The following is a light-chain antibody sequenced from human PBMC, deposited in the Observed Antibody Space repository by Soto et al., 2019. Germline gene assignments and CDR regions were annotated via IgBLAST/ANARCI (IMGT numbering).Light chain of an antibody. CDR2: GAS. Sequence: EIVLTQSPGTLSWSPGERATLSCRASQSISSDYLAWYQQTPGQAPRLLIYGASSRATGIPDRFGGGGSGTDFTLTISSLEPEDFALYYCHQHGGSPYTFGQGTKLEIK. J-gene: IGKJ2*01. CDR1: QSISSDY. CDR3: HQHGGSPYT. V-gene: IGKV3-20*01.